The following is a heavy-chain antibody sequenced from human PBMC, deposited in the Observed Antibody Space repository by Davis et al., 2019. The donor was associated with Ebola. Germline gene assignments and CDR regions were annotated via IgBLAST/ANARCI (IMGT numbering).Heavy chain of an antibody. CDR2: VKQDGSEI. D-gene: IGHD4-17*01. J-gene: IGHJ4*02. Sequence: GGSLRLSCAVSGISFSSHWMSWVRQAPGKGLEWVVNVKQDGSEIHYVDYVKGRFTISRDNTKNSLYLQINSRGAADTVLYYCSRGGAVKFDYWGQGTLVTVSS. V-gene: IGHV3-7*01. CDR3: SRGGAVKFDY. CDR1: GISFSSHW.